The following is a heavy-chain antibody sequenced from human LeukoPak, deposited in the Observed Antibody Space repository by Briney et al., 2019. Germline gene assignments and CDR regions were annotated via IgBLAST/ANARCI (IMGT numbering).Heavy chain of an antibody. D-gene: IGHD5-12*01. Sequence: GGSLRLSCAASGFTFSSYALHWVRQAPGKGLEWVPAISGSGGSTYYADSVKGRFTISRDNSKNTLYLQMNSLRAEDTAVYYCAKGSGYDYCYGMDVWGQGTTVTVSS. CDR2: ISGSGGST. CDR3: AKGSGYDYCYGMDV. V-gene: IGHV3-23*01. J-gene: IGHJ6*02. CDR1: GFTFSSYA.